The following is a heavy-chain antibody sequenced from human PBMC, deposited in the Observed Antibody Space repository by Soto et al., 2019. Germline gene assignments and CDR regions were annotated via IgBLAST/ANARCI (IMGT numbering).Heavy chain of an antibody. CDR3: ATGERSYYYYGMDV. J-gene: IGHJ6*02. CDR2: FDPEDGET. V-gene: IGHV1-24*01. Sequence: ASVKVSCKVSGYTLTELSMHWVRQAPGKGLEWMGGFDPEDGETIYAQKFQGRVTMTEDTSTDTAYMELSSLRSGDTAVYYCATGERSYYYYGMDVWGQGTTVTVSS. CDR1: GYTLTELS.